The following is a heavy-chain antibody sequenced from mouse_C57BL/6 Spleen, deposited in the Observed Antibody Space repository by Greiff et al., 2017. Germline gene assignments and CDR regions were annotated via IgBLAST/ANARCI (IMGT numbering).Heavy chain of an antibody. CDR3: ERWGKYYCSRGAMDY. D-gene: IGHD1-1*01. CDR1: GYTFTSYG. Sequence: VQLQQSGAELARPGASVKLSCKASGYTFTSYGISWVKQRTGQGLEWIGEIYPRSGNTYYNEKFKGKATLTADKSSSTAYMELRSLTSEDSAVYFCERWGKYYCSRGAMDYWGQGTSVTVSS. CDR2: IYPRSGNT. J-gene: IGHJ4*01. V-gene: IGHV1-81*01.